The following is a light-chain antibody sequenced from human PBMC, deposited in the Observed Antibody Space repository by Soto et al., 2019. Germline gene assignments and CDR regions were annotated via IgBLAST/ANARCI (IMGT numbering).Light chain of an antibody. CDR3: SSHTSGSTGV. CDR2: EVS. J-gene: IGLJ3*02. Sequence: QSALTQPASVSGSPGQSITISCTGTSSDVGAYNYVSWYQQHPGKAPKLMIYEVSNRPSGVSNRFSDSKSGNTASLTISGLQAEDEGDYYCSSHTSGSTGVFGGGTKVTVL. CDR1: SSDVGAYNY. V-gene: IGLV2-14*01.